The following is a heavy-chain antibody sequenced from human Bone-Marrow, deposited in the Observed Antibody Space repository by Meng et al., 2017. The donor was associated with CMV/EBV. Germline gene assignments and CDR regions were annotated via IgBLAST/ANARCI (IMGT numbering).Heavy chain of an antibody. CDR2: INPNSGGT. CDR1: GYTFTGYY. Sequence: ASVKVSCKASGYTFTGYYLHWVRQAPGQGLEWMGWINPNSGGTNYAQKFQGRVTMTRDTSISTAYMELSRLRSDDTAVYYCARDFLYDDFWSGYFGYYGMDVWGQGTMVTVSS. V-gene: IGHV1-2*02. D-gene: IGHD3-3*01. CDR3: ARDFLYDDFWSGYFGYYGMDV. J-gene: IGHJ6*02.